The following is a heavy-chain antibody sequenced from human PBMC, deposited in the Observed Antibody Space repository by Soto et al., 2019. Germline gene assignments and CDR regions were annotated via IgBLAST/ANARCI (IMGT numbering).Heavy chain of an antibody. CDR3: ASDIGGGGDNVFYP. CDR2: MNPNSGDR. D-gene: IGHD5-12*01. Sequence: QVQLVQSGAEVKKPGASVKVSCKASGLPFTNYDINWVRQAAGQVLEWMGWMNPNSGDRGYAQKFQGRLTMTRNTSISTAYMELSSLRSEDTAVYYCASDIGGGGDNVFYPWSKGTLVTFSS. J-gene: IGHJ5*02. V-gene: IGHV1-8*01. CDR1: GLPFTNYD.